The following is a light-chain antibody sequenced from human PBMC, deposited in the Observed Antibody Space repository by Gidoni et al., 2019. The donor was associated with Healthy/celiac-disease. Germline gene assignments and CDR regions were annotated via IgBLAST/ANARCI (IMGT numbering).Light chain of an antibody. J-gene: IGKJ2*02. CDR2: KSS. CDR3: QQYNTYGT. V-gene: IGKV1-5*03. Sequence: DIQMTQSPSTRSASVGDRVTITCRAVQSISGWLAWYQQQPGKAPKLLIYKSSSLESVVPSWFSGSGSGTEFTLTISSLQPDDSATYYCQQYNTYGTFXQXTKLEIK. CDR1: QSISGW.